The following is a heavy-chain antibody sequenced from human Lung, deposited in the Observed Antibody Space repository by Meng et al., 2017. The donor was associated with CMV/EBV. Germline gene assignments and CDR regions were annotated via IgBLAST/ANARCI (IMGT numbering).Heavy chain of an antibody. CDR3: ARDVYGGYDS. D-gene: IGHD5-12*01. CDR2: INVDSRNT. V-gene: IGHV1-3*01. CDR1: GYTFTASA. J-gene: IGHJ5*01. Sequence: NVSYKTSGYTFTASALQWVRQAPGQRLGWMGWINVDSRNTNSSQTFQGSLTITRATSATTAYMELSSLRSEDTAVYYCARDVYGGYDSWGQGTLVTVSS.